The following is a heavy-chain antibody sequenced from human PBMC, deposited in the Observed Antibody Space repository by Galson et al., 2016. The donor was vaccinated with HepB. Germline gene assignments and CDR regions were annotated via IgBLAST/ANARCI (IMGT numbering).Heavy chain of an antibody. CDR1: GFIFSNYA. J-gene: IGHJ4*02. V-gene: IGHV3-23*01. CDR3: AKDRGGVVSAYHFDS. Sequence: SLRLSCAASGFIFSNYAMSWVRQAPGTGLEWVSTITDDGVGTFYADSVEGRFTISRHNSKNTLFLQMNRLSAEDTALYYGAKDRGGVVSAYHFDSWGQGALVPVS. CDR2: ITDDGVGT. D-gene: IGHD3-22*01.